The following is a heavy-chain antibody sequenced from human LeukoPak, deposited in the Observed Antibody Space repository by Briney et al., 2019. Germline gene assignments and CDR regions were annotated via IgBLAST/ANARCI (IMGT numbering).Heavy chain of an antibody. D-gene: IGHD4-23*01. CDR1: EFTFSTYG. CDR3: VKFYAGNGM. J-gene: IGHJ4*02. Sequence: GGSLRLSCAASEFTFSTYGMHWVRQAPGKGLEWVAVISYDGSYKFYADSVKGRFTISRDNSKNTLYLQMSSLRAEDTAVYYCVKFYAGNGMWGQGTLVTVSS. V-gene: IGHV3-30*18. CDR2: ISYDGSYK.